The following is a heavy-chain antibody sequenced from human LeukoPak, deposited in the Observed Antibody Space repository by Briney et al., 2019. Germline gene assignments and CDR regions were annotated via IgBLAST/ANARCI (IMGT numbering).Heavy chain of an antibody. CDR1: GGSISSYY. J-gene: IGHJ4*02. D-gene: IGHD3-3*01. CDR3: ASGYYAGLDY. V-gene: IGHV4-4*07. Sequence: SETLSLTCTVSGGSISSYYWNWIRQPAGKGLEWIGLIYISGSTNYNPSLRSRVTTSVDKSKNQLSLRLSSVTAADTAVYYCASGYYAGLDYWGQGTLVTVSS. CDR2: IYISGST.